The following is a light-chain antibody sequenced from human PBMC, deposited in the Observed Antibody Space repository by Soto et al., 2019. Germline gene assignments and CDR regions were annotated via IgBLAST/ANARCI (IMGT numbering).Light chain of an antibody. CDR2: DVS. J-gene: IGLJ1*01. V-gene: IGLV2-14*01. Sequence: QSLLTQPASVSGSPGQSITISCTGTSSDVGGYNYVSWYQQHPGKAPKLMIYDVSNRPSGVSNRFSGSKSGNTASLTISGLQAEDEADYYCSSYTSSSTLDVFGTGTKVTV. CDR3: SSYTSSSTLDV. CDR1: SSDVGGYNY.